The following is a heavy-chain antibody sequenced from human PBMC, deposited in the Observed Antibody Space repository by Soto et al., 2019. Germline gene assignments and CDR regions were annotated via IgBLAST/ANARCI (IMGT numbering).Heavy chain of an antibody. Sequence: PGGSLRLSCAASGLTFDDYTVHWVRQAPGKGLEWVSLISWDGGSTYYADSVKGRFTISRDTAKNTLYLQMNSLRAEDTAVYYCAREIVTTGEYYFDSWGQGT. J-gene: IGHJ4*02. CDR3: AREIVTTGEYYFDS. CDR2: ISWDGGST. V-gene: IGHV3-43*01. D-gene: IGHD1-1*01. CDR1: GLTFDDYT.